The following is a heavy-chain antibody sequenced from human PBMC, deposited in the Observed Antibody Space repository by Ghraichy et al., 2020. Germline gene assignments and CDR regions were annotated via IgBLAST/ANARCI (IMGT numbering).Heavy chain of an antibody. J-gene: IGHJ4*01. Sequence: SQTLSLTCTVSGGSISSYTWSWIRQPPGKGLEWIGYIYNSGSTNYNSSLKSRITISADTSKNQFSLKLNSVTAADTAVYYCARATSGTVPDYWGQGTLVTVSS. CDR2: IYNSGST. CDR3: ARATSGTVPDY. D-gene: IGHD6-13*01. V-gene: IGHV4-59*01. CDR1: GGSISSYT.